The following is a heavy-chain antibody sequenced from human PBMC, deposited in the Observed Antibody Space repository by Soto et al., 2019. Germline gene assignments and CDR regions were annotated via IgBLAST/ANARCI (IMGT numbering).Heavy chain of an antibody. CDR3: ARMAGGRYYYDSSAGGWFDP. J-gene: IGHJ5*02. V-gene: IGHV3-33*01. Sequence: GGSLRLSCAASGFTFSSYGMHWVRQAPGKGLEWVAVIWYDGSNKYYADSVKGRFTISRDNSKNTLYLQMNSLRAEDTAVYYCARMAGGRYYYDSSAGGWFDPWGQGTLVTVSS. CDR2: IWYDGSNK. D-gene: IGHD3-22*01. CDR1: GFTFSSYG.